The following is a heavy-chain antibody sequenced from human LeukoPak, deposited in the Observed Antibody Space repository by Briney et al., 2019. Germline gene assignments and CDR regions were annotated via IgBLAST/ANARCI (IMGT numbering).Heavy chain of an antibody. CDR2: TDGTNK. V-gene: IGHV3-30-3*01. CDR3: AKDLIAGPPDYFDY. CDR1: GFTFTIHA. Sequence: GRSLRLSCAASGFTFTIHAVHWVRQAPGKGLEWVAVTDGTNKFYSDSVRGRFTISDDTSKNTIYLQMNSLRPEDTAMYYCAKDLIAGPPDYFDYWGQGTLVSVSS. D-gene: IGHD2-21*01. J-gene: IGHJ4*02.